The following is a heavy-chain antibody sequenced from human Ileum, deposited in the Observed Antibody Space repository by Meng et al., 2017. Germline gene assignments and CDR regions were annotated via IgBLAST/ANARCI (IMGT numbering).Heavy chain of an antibody. D-gene: IGHD2-2*01. Sequence: QGQRVQSGAGVKKPGASGKGSCKACGGTFSSYAISWVRQAPGQGLEWMGGIIPIFGTANYAQKFQGRVTITADKSTSTAYMELSSLRSEDTAVYYCAIPDCSSTSCYAGYWGQGTLVTVSS. J-gene: IGHJ4*02. CDR2: IIPIFGTA. V-gene: IGHV1-69*06. CDR1: GGTFSSYA. CDR3: AIPDCSSTSCYAGY.